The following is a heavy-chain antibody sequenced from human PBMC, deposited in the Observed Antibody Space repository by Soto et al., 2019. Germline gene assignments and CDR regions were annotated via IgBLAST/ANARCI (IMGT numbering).Heavy chain of an antibody. CDR1: GLTVSGTKY. J-gene: IGHJ3*01. V-gene: IGHV3-53*01. CDR3: ASWHEREHAYDV. CDR2: LYDVFGS. D-gene: IGHD1-1*01. Sequence: DVQLVESGGGLIQPGESLRLSCAAFGLTVSGTKYVAWVRQAPGKGLEWVSVLYDVFGSFYADSVKGRFTTSSDRSKSTVYFQMNDLRPDDTAVYYCASWHEREHAYDVWGQGTTVIVSS.